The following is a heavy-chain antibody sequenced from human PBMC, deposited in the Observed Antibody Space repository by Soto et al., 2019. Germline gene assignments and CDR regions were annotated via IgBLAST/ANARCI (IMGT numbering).Heavy chain of an antibody. D-gene: IGHD2-15*01. CDR2: ISSSSSTI. V-gene: IGHV3-48*01. Sequence: GGSLRLSCAASGFTFSSYSMNWVRQAPGKGLEWVSYISSSSSTIYYADSVKGRFTISRDNAKNSLYLQMNSLRAEDTAVYYCAREAGYCSGGRCHNVVAFDIWGQGTMVTVSS. J-gene: IGHJ3*02. CDR1: GFTFSSYS. CDR3: AREAGYCSGGRCHNVVAFDI.